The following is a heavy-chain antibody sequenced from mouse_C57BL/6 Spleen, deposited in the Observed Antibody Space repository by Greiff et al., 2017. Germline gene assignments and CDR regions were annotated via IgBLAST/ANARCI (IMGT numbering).Heavy chain of an antibody. CDR2: INPNNGGT. V-gene: IGHV1-22*01. CDR1: GYTFTDYN. J-gene: IGHJ3*01. CDR3: ARSGGGNSPWFAY. Sequence: VQLQQSGPELVKPGASVKMSCKASGYTFTDYNMHWVKQSHGKSLEWIGYINPNNGGTSYNQKFKGKATLTVNKSSSTAYMELRSLTSEDSAVYYCARSGGGNSPWFAYWGQGTLVTVSA. D-gene: IGHD2-1*01.